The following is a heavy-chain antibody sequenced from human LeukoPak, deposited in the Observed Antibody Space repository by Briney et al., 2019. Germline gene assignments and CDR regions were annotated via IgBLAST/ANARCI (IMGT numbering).Heavy chain of an antibody. V-gene: IGHV1-2*02. D-gene: IGHD3-10*01. CDR2: INPNSGGT. CDR1: GYTFTGYY. Sequence: ASVKVSCKASGYTFTGYYMHWVRQAPGQGLEWMGWINPNSGGTNYAQKFQGRVTMTRDTSISTAYMELSRLRSDDTAAYYCARAPMVRGVIVWFDPWGQGTLVTVSS. J-gene: IGHJ5*02. CDR3: ARAPMVRGVIVWFDP.